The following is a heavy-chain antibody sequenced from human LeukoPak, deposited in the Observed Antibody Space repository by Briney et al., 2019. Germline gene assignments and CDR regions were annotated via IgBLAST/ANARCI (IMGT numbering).Heavy chain of an antibody. V-gene: IGHV1-2*02. Sequence: ASVKVSCKASGYTFTGYYMHWVRQAPGQGLEWMGWINPNSGGTNYAQKFQGRVTMTRDTSISTAYMELSRLRSDDTAVYYCATLLGEALYNWFDPWGQGTLVTVSS. D-gene: IGHD3-10*01. CDR1: GYTFTGYY. CDR2: INPNSGGT. J-gene: IGHJ5*02. CDR3: ATLLGEALYNWFDP.